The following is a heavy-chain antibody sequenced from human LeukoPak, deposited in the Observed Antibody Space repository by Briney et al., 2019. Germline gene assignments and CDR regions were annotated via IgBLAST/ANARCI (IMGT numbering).Heavy chain of an antibody. V-gene: IGHV1-18*01. Sequence: ASVKVSCKASGYTFTSYGISWVRQAPGQGLEWMGWISAYNGYTNYAQKLQGRVTMTTDTSTSTAYMELRSLRSDDTAVYYCAREAGSYSESYFDYWGQGTLVTVSS. D-gene: IGHD1-26*01. J-gene: IGHJ4*02. CDR3: AREAGSYSESYFDY. CDR2: ISAYNGYT. CDR1: GYTFTSYG.